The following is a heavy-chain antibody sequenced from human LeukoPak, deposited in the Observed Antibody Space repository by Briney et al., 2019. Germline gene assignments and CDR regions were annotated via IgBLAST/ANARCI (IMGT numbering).Heavy chain of an antibody. CDR2: ITWNSGNE. CDR1: GFTFGEYA. D-gene: IGHD3-10*01. V-gene: IGHV3-9*01. Sequence: GGSLRLSCTASGFTFGEYAMHWVRQSPGKGLEWVSGITWNSGNEGYAAAVRGRFTISRDDARNVVHLQMNNLKVEDTALYYCVQPHMSLGELEHPFETWGRGTMVTVSS. CDR3: VQPHMSLGELEHPFET. J-gene: IGHJ3*02.